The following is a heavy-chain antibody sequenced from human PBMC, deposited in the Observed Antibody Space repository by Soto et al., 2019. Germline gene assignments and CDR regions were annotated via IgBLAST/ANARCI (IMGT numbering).Heavy chain of an antibody. CDR2: IYWDDDK. V-gene: IGHV2-5*02. D-gene: IGHD4-17*01. Sequence: QITLKESGPTLVKPTQTLTLTCTFSGFSLSTSGVGVGWIRQPPGKALEWLALIYWDDDKRYSLSLKSRHTFTTDTSKNPVVLTMTAMDPVDTATYYCAHSGTTVEIFDDWGQGTLVTVSS. J-gene: IGHJ4*02. CDR1: GFSLSTSGVG. CDR3: AHSGTTVEIFDD.